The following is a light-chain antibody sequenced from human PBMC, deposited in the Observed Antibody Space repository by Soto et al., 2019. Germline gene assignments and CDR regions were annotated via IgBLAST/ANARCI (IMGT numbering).Light chain of an antibody. CDR1: QSVSSSY. CDR3: QQYGSSPIT. CDR2: GPS. Sequence: EIVLTQSPGTLSLSPGERATLSCRASQSVSSSYLAWYQQKPGQAPRLLIYGPSSRATGVPDRFSGSGSGTDFTLAISRLEPEDFAVYFCQQYGSSPITFGQGTRLEIK. J-gene: IGKJ5*01. V-gene: IGKV3-20*01.